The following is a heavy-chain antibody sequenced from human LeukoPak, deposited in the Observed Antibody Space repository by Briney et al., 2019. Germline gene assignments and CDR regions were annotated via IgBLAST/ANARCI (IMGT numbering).Heavy chain of an antibody. CDR2: IYYSGST. V-gene: IGHV4-39*01. D-gene: IGHD5-24*01. CDR1: GFTFSSYA. J-gene: IGHJ4*02. Sequence: PGGSLRLSCSASGFTFSSYAMTWIRQPPGKGLEWIGSIYYSGSTYYNPSLKSRVTISVDTSKNQFSLKLSSVTAADTAVYYCARQYMATIPFDYWGQGTLVTVSS. CDR3: ARQYMATIPFDY.